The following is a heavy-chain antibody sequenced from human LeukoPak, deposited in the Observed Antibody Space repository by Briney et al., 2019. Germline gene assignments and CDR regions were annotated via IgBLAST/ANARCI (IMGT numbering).Heavy chain of an antibody. Sequence: ASVKVSCKASGYTFSSYGVSWVRQAPGQGLEWMGWISAYNGYTKYAQKVQGRVTMTKDTSTSTAYMELRSLRSDDTAVYYCARCSPPHYYYDRSGYCGYYFDYWGQGTLVTVSS. CDR3: ARCSPPHYYYDRSGYCGYYFDY. J-gene: IGHJ4*02. V-gene: IGHV1-18*01. CDR2: ISAYNGYT. D-gene: IGHD3-22*01. CDR1: GYTFSSYG.